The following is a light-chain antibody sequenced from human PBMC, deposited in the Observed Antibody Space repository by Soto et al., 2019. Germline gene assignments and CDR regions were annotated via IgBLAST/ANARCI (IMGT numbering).Light chain of an antibody. CDR3: QQLNSFPIP. CDR1: QGIANF. V-gene: IGKV1-9*01. Sequence: IQLTQSPSSLSASVGDRVTISCRASQGIANFLAWYQQQPGKAPKLLLYAASTLQRGVPSRFSGSGSGTDFTLTIISLQPDDFATCYCQQLNSFPIPFGPGTKVDIK. CDR2: AAS. J-gene: IGKJ3*01.